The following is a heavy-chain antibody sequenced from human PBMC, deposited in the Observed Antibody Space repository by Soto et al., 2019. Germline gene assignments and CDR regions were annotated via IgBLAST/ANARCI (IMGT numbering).Heavy chain of an antibody. V-gene: IGHV3-23*01. CDR2: LSGNGGST. CDR3: AKIGGSGSRGYYYYYMDV. J-gene: IGHJ6*03. Sequence: GGSLRLSCAASGFTFSSYAMSWVRQAPGKGLEWVSALSGNGGSTNYADSVKGRFTSSRDNSKNTLYLEMNSLRADDTAVYYCAKIGGSGSRGYYYYYMDVWGKGTTVTVSS. CDR1: GFTFSSYA. D-gene: IGHD3-10*01.